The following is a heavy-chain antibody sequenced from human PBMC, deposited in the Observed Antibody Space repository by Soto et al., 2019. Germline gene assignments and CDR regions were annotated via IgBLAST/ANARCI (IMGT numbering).Heavy chain of an antibody. J-gene: IGHJ5*02. D-gene: IGHD2-15*01. V-gene: IGHV4-31*03. CDR3: ARGVGGYCSGGSCYGAGWFDP. Sequence: QVQLQESGPGLVKPSQTLSLTCTVSGGSISSGDYYWSWIRQHPGKGLEWIGYIYYSGSSYYNPYLKSRVTISVDTSKNQFSLKLSSVTAADTAVYYCARGVGGYCSGGSCYGAGWFDPWGQGTLVTVSS. CDR2: IYYSGSS. CDR1: GGSISSGDYY.